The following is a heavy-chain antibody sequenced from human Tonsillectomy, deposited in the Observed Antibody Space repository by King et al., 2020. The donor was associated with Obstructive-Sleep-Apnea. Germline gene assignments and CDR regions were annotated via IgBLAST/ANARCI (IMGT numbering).Heavy chain of an antibody. V-gene: IGHV1-8*01. CDR1: GYTFTSYD. D-gene: IGHD5-18*01. CDR2: MNPNSGNT. Sequence: QLVQSGAEVKKPGASVKVSCKASGYTFTSYDINWVRQATGQGLEWMGWMNPNSGNTGYAQKVPGRVTMTRNTSMTTAYMELRSLTSEDTAVYYCVRERGYPDYWGQGTLVTVSS. J-gene: IGHJ4*02. CDR3: VRERGYPDY.